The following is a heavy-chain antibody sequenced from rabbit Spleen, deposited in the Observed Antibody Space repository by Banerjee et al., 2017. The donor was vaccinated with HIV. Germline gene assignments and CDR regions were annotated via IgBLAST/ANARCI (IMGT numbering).Heavy chain of an antibody. Sequence: QSLEESGGDLVKPGASLTLTCIASGVSFSGDSYMCWVRQAPGKGLEWIACIDTGSSGSTYYANWAKGRFTISKTSSTMVTLQMTSLTAADTATYFCATDGSAWHPNYFNLWGPGTLVTVS. V-gene: IGHV1S40*01. CDR1: GVSFSGDSY. D-gene: IGHD4-2*01. CDR3: ATDGSAWHPNYFNL. J-gene: IGHJ4*01. CDR2: IDTGSSGST.